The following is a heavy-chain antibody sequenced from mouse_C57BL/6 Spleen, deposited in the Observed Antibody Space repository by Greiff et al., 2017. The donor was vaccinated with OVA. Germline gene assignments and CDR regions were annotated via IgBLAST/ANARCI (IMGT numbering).Heavy chain of an antibody. CDR2: IDPETGGT. CDR1: GYTFTDYE. Sequence: QVQLQQSGAELVRPGASVTLSCKASGYTFTDYEMHWVKQTPVHGLEWIGAIDPETGGTAYNQKFKGKAILTADKSSSTAYMELRSLTSEDSAVYYCTRKGYYYGSSYGYAMDYWGQGTSVTVSS. V-gene: IGHV1-15*01. J-gene: IGHJ4*01. CDR3: TRKGYYYGSSYGYAMDY. D-gene: IGHD1-1*01.